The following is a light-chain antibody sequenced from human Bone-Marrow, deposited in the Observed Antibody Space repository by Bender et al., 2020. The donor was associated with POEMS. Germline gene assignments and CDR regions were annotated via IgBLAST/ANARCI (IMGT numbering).Light chain of an antibody. J-gene: IGLJ2*01. CDR3: QSADSSGTNVL. CDR2: KDT. V-gene: IGLV3-25*03. Sequence: SSELTQSHSVSVSPGQTARITCSGEALSKQYSYWYQKKPGQAPALVIFKDTERPSGIPERFSGSSSGTTVTLTIRGVQAEDEADYYCQSADSSGTNVLFGGGTKLSVL. CDR1: ALSKQY.